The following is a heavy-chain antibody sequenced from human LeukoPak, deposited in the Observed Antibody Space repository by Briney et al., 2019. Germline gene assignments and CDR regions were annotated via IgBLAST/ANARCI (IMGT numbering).Heavy chain of an antibody. J-gene: IGHJ4*02. CDR1: GGSISSYY. CDR3: ARVWRGGSYQFDY. V-gene: IGHV4-59*01. Sequence: SETLSLTCTVSGGSISSYYWSWIRQPPGKGLEWIGYIYYSGSTNYNPSLKSRVTISVDTSKNQFSLKLSSVTAADTAVYYCARVWRGGSYQFDYWGQGTLVTVSS. CDR2: IYYSGST. D-gene: IGHD1-26*01.